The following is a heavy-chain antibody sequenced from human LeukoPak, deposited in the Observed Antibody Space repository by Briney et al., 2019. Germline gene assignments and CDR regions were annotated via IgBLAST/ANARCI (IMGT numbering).Heavy chain of an antibody. CDR2: INPNSGGT. CDR1: GYTFTGYY. CDR3: ARSNPPRYGSGSYSSDY. D-gene: IGHD3-10*01. J-gene: IGHJ4*02. V-gene: IGHV1-2*02. Sequence: ASVKVSCKASGYTFTGYYMHWVRQAPGQGLEWMGWINPNSGGTNYAQKFQGRVTMTRDTSISTAYMELSRLRSDDTAVYCCARSNPPRYGSGSYSSDYWGQGTLVTVSS.